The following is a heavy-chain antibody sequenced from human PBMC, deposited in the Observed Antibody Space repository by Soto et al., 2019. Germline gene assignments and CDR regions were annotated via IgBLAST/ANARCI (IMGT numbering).Heavy chain of an antibody. CDR2: INPNSGGT. J-gene: IGHJ4*02. V-gene: IGHV1-2*02. CDR3: ARAGLLGYCSGGSCYSLPLYFDY. CDR1: GYTFTGYY. Sequence: ASVKVSCKASGYTFTGYYMHWVRQAPGQGLEWMGWINPNSGGTKYAQKFQGRVTMTRDTSISTAYMELSRLRSDDTAVYYCARAGLLGYCSGGSCYSLPLYFDYWGQGTLVTVSS. D-gene: IGHD2-15*01.